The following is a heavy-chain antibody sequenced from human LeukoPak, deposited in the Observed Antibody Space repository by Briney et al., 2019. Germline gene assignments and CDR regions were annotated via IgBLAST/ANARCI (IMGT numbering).Heavy chain of an antibody. D-gene: IGHD6-13*01. CDR2: IYYSGST. Sequence: SETLSLTCTVSGCTISSYYWSWIRQPPGKGLEWIGYIYYSGSTNYNPSLKSRVTISVATSKNQFSLKLSSVTAAGTAVYYCARVGTSAGGTSAYYYYGMDVWGQGTTVTVSS. J-gene: IGHJ6*02. CDR3: ARVGTSAGGTSAYYYYGMDV. V-gene: IGHV4-59*01. CDR1: GCTISSYY.